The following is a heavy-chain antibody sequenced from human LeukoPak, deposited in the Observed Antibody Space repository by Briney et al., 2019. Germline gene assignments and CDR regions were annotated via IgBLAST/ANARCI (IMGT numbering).Heavy chain of an antibody. Sequence: SETLSLTCTVSGGSISSSSYYWGWIRQPPGKGLEWIGSIYYSGSTNYNPSLKSRVTMSVDTSKNQFSLKLSSVTAADTAVYYCARDHSYCSSTSCSPSFSDYGMDVWGQGTTVTVSS. CDR1: GGSISSSSYY. V-gene: IGHV4-39*07. CDR2: IYYSGST. J-gene: IGHJ6*02. CDR3: ARDHSYCSSTSCSPSFSDYGMDV. D-gene: IGHD2-2*01.